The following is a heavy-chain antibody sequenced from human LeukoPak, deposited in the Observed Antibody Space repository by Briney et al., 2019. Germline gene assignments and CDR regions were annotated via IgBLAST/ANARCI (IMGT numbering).Heavy chain of an antibody. CDR2: IKQDGSEK. CDR1: GFTFSSYW. J-gene: IGHJ3*02. V-gene: IGHV3-7*01. D-gene: IGHD2-21*02. CDR3: ARDLISGDWTWDI. Sequence: GGSLRLSCVASGFTFSSYWMSWVRQAPGKGLEWVANIKQDGSEKYYVDSVKGRFTISRDNAKNSLYLQMNSLRAEDTAVYYCARDLISGDWTWDIWGQGTMVTVSS.